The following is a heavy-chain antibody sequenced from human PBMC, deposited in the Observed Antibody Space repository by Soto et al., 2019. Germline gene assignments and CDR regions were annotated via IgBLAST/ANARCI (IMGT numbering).Heavy chain of an antibody. CDR3: ARGLSGSYYDFWSGYYTGTVDY. D-gene: IGHD3-3*01. Sequence: GGSLRLSCAASVFPFSSYSMNWVRPAPGKGLEWVSYISSSSSTIYYADSVKGRFTISRDNAKNSLYLQMNSLRAEDTAVYYCARGLSGSYYDFWSGYYTGTVDYWGQGTLVTVSS. CDR1: VFPFSSYS. V-gene: IGHV3-48*01. CDR2: ISSSSSTI. J-gene: IGHJ4*02.